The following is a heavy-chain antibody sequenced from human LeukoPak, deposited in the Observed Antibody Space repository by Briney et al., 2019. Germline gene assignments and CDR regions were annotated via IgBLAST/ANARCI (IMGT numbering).Heavy chain of an antibody. D-gene: IGHD4-17*01. CDR3: AKDMETTVTTTLDY. CDR1: GFTSSSYA. V-gene: IGHV3-23*01. J-gene: IGHJ4*02. Sequence: GGSLRLSCAASGFTSSSYAMSWVRQAPGKGLEWVSAISGSGGSTYYADSVKGRFTISRDNSKNTLYLQMNSLRAEDTAVYYYAKDMETTVTTTLDYWGQGTLVTVSS. CDR2: ISGSGGST.